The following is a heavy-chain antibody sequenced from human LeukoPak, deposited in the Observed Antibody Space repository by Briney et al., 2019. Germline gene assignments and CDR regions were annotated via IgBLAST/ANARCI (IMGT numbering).Heavy chain of an antibody. CDR1: GFTFSTYG. D-gene: IGHD5-18*01. Sequence: GRSLRLSCAPSGFTFSTYGMHWVRQAPGKGLEWVALIWYDGSNQYYADSVKGRFTISRDNSKNTLYLQMDSLRAEDTAVYYCARDLYPVDTAMVLRYWGQGTLVTVSS. J-gene: IGHJ4*02. CDR3: ARDLYPVDTAMVLRY. CDR2: IWYDGSNQ. V-gene: IGHV3-33*01.